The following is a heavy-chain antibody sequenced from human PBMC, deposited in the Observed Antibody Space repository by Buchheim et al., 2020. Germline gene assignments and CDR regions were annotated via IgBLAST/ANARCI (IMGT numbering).Heavy chain of an antibody. CDR1: GGSFSGYY. D-gene: IGHD1-7*01. CDR2: INHSGST. V-gene: IGHV4-34*01. CDR3: ARGGNLEDAVSG. J-gene: IGHJ4*02. Sequence: QVQLQQWGARLLKPSETLSLTCAVYGGSFSGYYWSWIRQPPGKGLEWIGEINHSGSTNYNPSLKSRVTISVDTSKNQFPLKLSSVTAADTAVYYCARGGNLEDAVSGWGQGTL.